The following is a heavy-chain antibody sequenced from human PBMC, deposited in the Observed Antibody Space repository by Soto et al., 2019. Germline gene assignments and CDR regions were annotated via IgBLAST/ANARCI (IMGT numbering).Heavy chain of an antibody. CDR3: ARAGRIVYYDSSGYSSDY. V-gene: IGHV1-2*02. CDR2: INPNSGGT. CDR1: GYTFTGYY. Sequence: QVQLVQSGAEVKKPGASVKVSCKASGYTFTGYYMHWVRQAPGQGLEWMGWINPNSGGTNYAQKSQGRVTMTRDTAISTAYMELSRLRSDDTAVYYCARAGRIVYYDSSGYSSDYWGQGTLVTVSS. J-gene: IGHJ4*02. D-gene: IGHD3-22*01.